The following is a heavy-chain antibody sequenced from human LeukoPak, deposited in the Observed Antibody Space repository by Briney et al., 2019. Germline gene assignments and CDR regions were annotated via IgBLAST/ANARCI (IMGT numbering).Heavy chain of an antibody. CDR3: AREGAVTGDFDY. J-gene: IGHJ4*02. V-gene: IGHV3-74*01. Sequence: GGSLRLSCAASGFTFSSYWMHWVRQAPGKGLVWVSRINSDGSSTSYADSVKGRFTISRDNAKNTLFLQMSSLRAEDTAVYTCAREGAVTGDFDYWGQGTLVTVSS. CDR1: GFTFSSYW. D-gene: IGHD2-8*02. CDR2: INSDGSST.